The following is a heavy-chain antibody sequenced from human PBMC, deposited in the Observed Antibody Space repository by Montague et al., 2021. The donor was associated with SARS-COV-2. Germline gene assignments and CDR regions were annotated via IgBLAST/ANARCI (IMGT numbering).Heavy chain of an antibody. CDR2: ISYDGSNN. J-gene: IGHJ6*02. CDR3: ARARFDSNPYYYYGMDV. D-gene: IGHD4-11*01. V-gene: IGHV3-30-3*01. CDR1: GFTFSSYA. Sequence: SLRLSCAASGFTFSSYAMHWVRQAPGKGLVWVAVISYDGSNNYYVDSVKGRFTISRDNSKNTLYLQMNSLRAEETAVYYCARARFDSNPYYYYGMDVWGQGTTVTVSS.